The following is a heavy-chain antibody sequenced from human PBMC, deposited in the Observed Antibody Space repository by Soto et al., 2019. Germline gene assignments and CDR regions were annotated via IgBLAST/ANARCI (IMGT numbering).Heavy chain of an antibody. CDR1: GFTFSTYW. V-gene: IGHV3-7*03. D-gene: IGHD6-19*01. J-gene: IGHJ5*02. CDR2: IKQDGSEK. Sequence: GGSLRLSCAASGFTFSTYWMSWVRQAPEKGLEWVANIKQDGSEKYYVDSVKGRFTISRDNGKNSLYLQMNSLRVEDTAVYYCARHRSPEGSSGWYANWFDPWGQGTLVTVSS. CDR3: ARHRSPEGSSGWYANWFDP.